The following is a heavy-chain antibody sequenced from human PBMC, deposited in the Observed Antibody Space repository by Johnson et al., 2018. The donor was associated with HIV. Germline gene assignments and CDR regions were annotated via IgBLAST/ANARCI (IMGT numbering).Heavy chain of an antibody. D-gene: IGHD3-22*01. CDR2: IYSGGSK. J-gene: IGHJ3*02. Sequence: VQLVESGGGLVQPGGSLRLSCAASGFTVSSNYMSWVRQAPGKGLEWVSVIYSGGSKYNADDVKGSLTISRDNSKNKLYLQMNSLRAEDTALYYCAKASDSSGYYDDAFDIWGQGTMVTVSS. CDR1: GFTVSSNY. CDR3: AKASDSSGYYDDAFDI. V-gene: IGHV3-66*01.